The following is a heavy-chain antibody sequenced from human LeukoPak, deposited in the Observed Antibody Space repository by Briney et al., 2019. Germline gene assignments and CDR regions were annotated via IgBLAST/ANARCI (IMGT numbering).Heavy chain of an antibody. J-gene: IGHJ3*02. Sequence: GGSLRLSCAASGFTFSSYSMNWVRQAPGKGLEWVANIKQDGSEKYYVDSVKGRFTISRDNAKNSLYLQMNSLRAEDTAVYYCAREEWALVRGAFDIWGQGTMVTVSS. V-gene: IGHV3-7*01. CDR1: GFTFSSYS. CDR3: AREEWALVRGAFDI. D-gene: IGHD3-10*01. CDR2: IKQDGSEK.